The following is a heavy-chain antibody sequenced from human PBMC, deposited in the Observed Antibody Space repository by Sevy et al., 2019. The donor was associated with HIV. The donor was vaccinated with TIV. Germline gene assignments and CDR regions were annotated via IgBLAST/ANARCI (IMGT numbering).Heavy chain of an antibody. CDR3: VRAIQLAASY. J-gene: IGHJ4*02. CDR1: GFSLNTYW. Sequence: GGSLRLSCAASGFSLNTYWMSWVRQAPGKGLEWVANINPDGTRIYYADSVKGRFTISRDHAKTSVFLQMSSLRAEDTAVYYCVRAIQLAASYWGQGTLVTVSS. D-gene: IGHD2-15*01. V-gene: IGHV3-7*02. CDR2: INPDGTRI.